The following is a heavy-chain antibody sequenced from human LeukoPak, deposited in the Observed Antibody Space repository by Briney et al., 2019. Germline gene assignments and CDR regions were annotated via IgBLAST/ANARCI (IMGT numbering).Heavy chain of an antibody. D-gene: IGHD2-8*02. J-gene: IGHJ5*02. Sequence: GGSLRLSCVASGFTFSRHGMNWVRQAPGKGLEWVSSINSDALYIYYADSVRGRFTISRDNAKNTLFLQMNRLRADDTAVYYCARDAGGGKQRDGWFDHWGQGTLVTVSS. CDR1: GFTFSRHG. CDR3: ARDAGGGKQRDGWFDH. V-gene: IGHV3-21*01. CDR2: INSDALYI.